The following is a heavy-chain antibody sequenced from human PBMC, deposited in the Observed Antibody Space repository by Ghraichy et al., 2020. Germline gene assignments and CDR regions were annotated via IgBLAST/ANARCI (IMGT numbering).Heavy chain of an antibody. Sequence: ASVKVSCKASGYTFTSYDINWVRRATGQGLEWMGWMNPNSGNTGYAQKFQGRVTMTRNTSIDTAYMELSSLRSEDTAVYYCARLLGHNYGYHDYWGQGTLVTVSS. CDR2: MNPNSGNT. CDR1: GYTFTSYD. V-gene: IGHV1-8*01. D-gene: IGHD5-18*01. CDR3: ARLLGHNYGYHDY. J-gene: IGHJ4*02.